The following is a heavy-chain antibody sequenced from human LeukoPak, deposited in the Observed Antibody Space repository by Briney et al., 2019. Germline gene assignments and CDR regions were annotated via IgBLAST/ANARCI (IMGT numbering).Heavy chain of an antibody. CDR2: ISSSSGYI. CDR1: GFTFSTYT. D-gene: IGHD4-17*01. V-gene: IGHV3-21*01. J-gene: IGHJ4*02. Sequence: KPGGSLRLSCAASGFTFSTYTMNWVRQAPGKGLEWVSSISSSSGYIYYADSVKGRFTISRDSAENSLYLQMNSLRAEDTAVYYCTRGGTVTTGIDYWGQGTLVTVSS. CDR3: TRGGTVTTGIDY.